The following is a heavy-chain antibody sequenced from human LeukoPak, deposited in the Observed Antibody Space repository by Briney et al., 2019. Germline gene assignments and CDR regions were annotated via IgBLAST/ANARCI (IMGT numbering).Heavy chain of an antibody. Sequence: SETLSLTCTVSGGSMSSGGYYWSWIRQHPGKGLEWIAYISYSGSTYYNPSLKGRVTMSVDTSKNQFSLELSSVTAAGTAVYYCASTNSDYFDYWGQGTLVTVSS. CDR3: ASTNSDYFDY. V-gene: IGHV4-31*03. CDR1: GGSMSSGGYY. J-gene: IGHJ4*02. CDR2: ISYSGST. D-gene: IGHD1/OR15-1a*01.